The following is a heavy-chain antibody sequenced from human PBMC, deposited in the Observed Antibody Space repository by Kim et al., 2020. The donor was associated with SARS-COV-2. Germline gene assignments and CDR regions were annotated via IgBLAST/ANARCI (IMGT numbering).Heavy chain of an antibody. J-gene: IGHJ4*02. Sequence: GGSLRLSCAASGFIFRNYGMHWVRQAPGKGLEWVAVIWYDGSNKYYADSVKGRFTISRDNSKNTLYLQMNSLRAEDTAVYYCANAPADGDYYYWGQGTLVTVSS. V-gene: IGHV3-33*08. CDR2: IWYDGSNK. CDR1: GFIFRNYG. CDR3: ANAPADGDYYY. D-gene: IGHD4-17*01.